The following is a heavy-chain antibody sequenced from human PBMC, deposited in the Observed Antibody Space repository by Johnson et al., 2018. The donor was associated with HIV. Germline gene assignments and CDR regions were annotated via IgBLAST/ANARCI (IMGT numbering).Heavy chain of an antibody. Sequence: VQLVESGGGLVKPGGSLRLPCPASGFTFSNAWMSWVRQAPGKGLEWGSVIYSGGSTGYADSVKGRFTISRDNAKNSLYLQMNSLRAEDTALYYCARGFVRISMIIVADAFDLWGQGTMVTVSS. CDR3: ARGFVRISMIIVADAFDL. CDR2: IYSGGST. V-gene: IGHV3-20*04. D-gene: IGHD3-22*01. J-gene: IGHJ3*01. CDR1: GFTFSNAW.